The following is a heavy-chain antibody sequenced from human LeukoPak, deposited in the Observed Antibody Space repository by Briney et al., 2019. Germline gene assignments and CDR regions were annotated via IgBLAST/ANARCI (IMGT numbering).Heavy chain of an antibody. D-gene: IGHD6-13*01. V-gene: IGHV3-74*01. J-gene: IGHJ4*02. CDR1: GLIFSSYW. Sequence: GGSLRLSCAASGLIFSSYWMHWVRQAPGKGLVWVSRIHSDGSGTTYADSVKGRFTISRDNAKNTLYLQMTGLRDEDAAVYYCARGRSSSSWSDYWGQGTLVTVSS. CDR2: IHSDGSGT. CDR3: ARGRSSSSWSDY.